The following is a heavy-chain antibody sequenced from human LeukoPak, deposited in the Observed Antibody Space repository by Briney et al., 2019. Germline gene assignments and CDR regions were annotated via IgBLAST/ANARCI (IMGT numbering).Heavy chain of an antibody. CDR1: GGSLSGFY. CDR2: VYYSGST. J-gene: IGHJ4*02. V-gene: IGHV4-59*03. Sequence: SETLSLTCTVSGGSLSGFYWSWIRQPPGKGLEWIGNVYYSGSTTYNPSLKSRVTIAVDTSKNQFSLRLGSVTAADTAVYYCARLSGYSSGHYYSDYWGQGTLVTVSS. D-gene: IGHD3-22*01. CDR3: ARLSGYSSGHYYSDY.